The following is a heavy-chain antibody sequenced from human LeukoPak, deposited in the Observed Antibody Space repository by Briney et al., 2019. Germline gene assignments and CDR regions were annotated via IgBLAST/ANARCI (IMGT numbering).Heavy chain of an antibody. CDR2: LSSSGGST. J-gene: IGHJ4*02. D-gene: IGHD2-2*01. CDR3: ATDLVVVLPAAYDN. CDR1: GFIFSNYV. V-gene: IGHV3-23*01. Sequence: GGSLRLSCSASGFIFSNYVMSWVRQSPGKGLEWVSTLSSSGGSTYHADSVKGRFTISRDNSKNTLYLQMNSLRAEDTAVYYCATDLVVVLPAAYDNWGQGPWSPSP.